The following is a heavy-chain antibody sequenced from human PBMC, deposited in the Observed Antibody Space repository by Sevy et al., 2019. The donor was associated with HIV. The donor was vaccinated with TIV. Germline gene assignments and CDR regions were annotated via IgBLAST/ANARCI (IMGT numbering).Heavy chain of an antibody. D-gene: IGHD1-7*01. CDR3: ARDDGNYYFHY. CDR2: IKQDAGQK. Sequence: GGSLRLSCAASGFTFSKYWVGWVRQAPGKGLEWVANIKQDAGQKYYVDSVKGRFTISRDKAKNSLYLQMNSLRAEDTAVYFCARDDGNYYFHYWGQGTLVTVSS. V-gene: IGHV3-7*01. CDR1: GFTFSKYW. J-gene: IGHJ4*02.